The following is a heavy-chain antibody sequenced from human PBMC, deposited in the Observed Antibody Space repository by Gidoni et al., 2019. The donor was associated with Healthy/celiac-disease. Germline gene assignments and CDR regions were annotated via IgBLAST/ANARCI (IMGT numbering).Heavy chain of an antibody. Sequence: EVQLVESGGGLVKPGGSLRLSCAASGFTFSNAWMSGVRQAPGKGLEWVGRIKSKTDGGTTDYAAPVKGRFTISRDDSKNTLYLQMNSLKTEDTAVYYCTTRRIQPLNYGMDVWGQGTTVTVSS. CDR1: GFTFSNAW. CDR3: TTRRIQPLNYGMDV. D-gene: IGHD5-18*01. V-gene: IGHV3-15*01. CDR2: IKSKTDGGTT. J-gene: IGHJ6*02.